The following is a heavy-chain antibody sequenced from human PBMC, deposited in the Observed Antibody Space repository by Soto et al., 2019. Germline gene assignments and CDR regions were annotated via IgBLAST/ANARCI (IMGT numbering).Heavy chain of an antibody. J-gene: IGHJ4*02. D-gene: IGHD3-16*01. CDR1: GYTFTSYA. CDR3: ARFIGGLYYFDY. Sequence: QVQLVQSGAEVKKPGASVKVSCKASGYTFTSYAMHWVRQAPGQRLEWMGWINAGNGNTKYSQKFQGRVTITRDTSASTAYMELSSLRSEDTAMYYCARFIGGLYYFDYWGQGTLVTVSS. V-gene: IGHV1-3*01. CDR2: INAGNGNT.